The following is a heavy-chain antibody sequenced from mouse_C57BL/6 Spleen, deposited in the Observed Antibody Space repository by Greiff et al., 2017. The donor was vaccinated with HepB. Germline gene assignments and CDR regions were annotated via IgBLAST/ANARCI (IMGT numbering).Heavy chain of an antibody. J-gene: IGHJ3*01. CDR1: GFTFSSYG. CDR2: ISSGGSYT. CDR3: ARQIYYDYDWFAY. V-gene: IGHV5-6*01. Sequence: EVKVVESGGDLVKPGGSLKLSCAASGFTFSSYGMSWVRQTPDKRLEWVATISSGGSYTYYPDSVKGRFTISRDNAKNTLYLQMSSLKSEDTAMYYCARQIYYDYDWFAYWGQGTLVTVSA. D-gene: IGHD2-4*01.